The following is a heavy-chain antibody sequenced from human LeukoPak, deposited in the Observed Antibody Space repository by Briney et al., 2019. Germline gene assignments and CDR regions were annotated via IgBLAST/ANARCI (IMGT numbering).Heavy chain of an antibody. CDR2: IIPIFGTA. D-gene: IGHD6-6*01. CDR1: GGTFSSYA. CDR3: AGKAYSSSSPLDY. J-gene: IGHJ4*02. Sequence: SVKVSCKASGGTFSSYAISWVRQAPGQGLEWMGGIIPIFGTANYAQKFQGRVTITTDESTSTAYMELSSLRSEDTAVYYCAGKAYSSSSPLDYWGQGTLVTVSS. V-gene: IGHV1-69*05.